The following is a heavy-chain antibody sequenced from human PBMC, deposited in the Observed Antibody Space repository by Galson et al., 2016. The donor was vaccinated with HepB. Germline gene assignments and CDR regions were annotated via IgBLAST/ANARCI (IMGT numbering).Heavy chain of an antibody. CDR2: ISPYNGNS. J-gene: IGHJ4*02. Sequence: SVKVSCKASGYSFTSDGISWVRQAPGQGLEWMGWISPYNGNSSYAQKFQGRVTMTTDTSTSTAYMELRSLRSYATAVYYCARDLRFSPYWGQGTLVTVSS. CDR3: ARDLRFSPY. V-gene: IGHV1-18*04. CDR1: GYSFTSDG. D-gene: IGHD3-3*01.